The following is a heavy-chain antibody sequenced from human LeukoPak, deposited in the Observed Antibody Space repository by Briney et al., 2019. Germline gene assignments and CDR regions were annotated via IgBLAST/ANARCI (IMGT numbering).Heavy chain of an antibody. CDR2: ISSSGSTI. J-gene: IGHJ4*02. V-gene: IGHV3-11*01. D-gene: IGHD6-13*01. CDR3: ARVSLGLGYSSSWSKY. Sequence: GGSLRLSCAASGFTFSDYYMSWIRQAPGKGLEWVSYISSSGSTIYYADSVKGRFTISRDNAKNSLYLQMNSLRAEDTAVYYCARVSLGLGYSSSWSKYWGQGTLVTVST. CDR1: GFTFSDYY.